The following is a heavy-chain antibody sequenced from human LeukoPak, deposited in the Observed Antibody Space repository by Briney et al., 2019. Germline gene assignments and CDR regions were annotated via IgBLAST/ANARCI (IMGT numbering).Heavy chain of an antibody. Sequence: GGSLRLSCAASGFTFSSYAMSWVRQAPGKGLEWVSAISGSGCSTYYADSVKGRFTISRDNSKNTLYLQMNSLRAEDTAVYYCAKRTSNWNYFDYWGQGTLVTVSS. D-gene: IGHD1-20*01. CDR3: AKRTSNWNYFDY. J-gene: IGHJ4*02. V-gene: IGHV3-23*01. CDR1: GFTFSSYA. CDR2: ISGSGCST.